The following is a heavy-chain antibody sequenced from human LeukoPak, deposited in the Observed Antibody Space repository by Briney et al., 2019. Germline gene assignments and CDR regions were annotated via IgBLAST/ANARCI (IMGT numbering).Heavy chain of an antibody. Sequence: GASVKVSCKASGYTFTIYHINWVRQASGQGLEWMTWINPDTGDKGYARKFQDRVTITTDTSISTAYMELSSLSSEDTAVYFCARTTSMTASSYDYWGQGTLVSVSS. V-gene: IGHV1-8*03. J-gene: IGHJ4*02. D-gene: IGHD2-21*02. CDR2: INPDTGDK. CDR3: ARTTSMTASSYDY. CDR1: GYTFTIYH.